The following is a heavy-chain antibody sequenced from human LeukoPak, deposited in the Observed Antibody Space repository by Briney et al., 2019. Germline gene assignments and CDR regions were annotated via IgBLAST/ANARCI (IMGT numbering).Heavy chain of an antibody. CDR1: GYSFSTYW. J-gene: IGHJ4*02. V-gene: IGHV5-51*01. CDR3: ARLPYYDSSGYYFDY. D-gene: IGHD3-22*01. Sequence: GESLKISCKGSGYSFSTYWIGWVRQMPGKGLELMGIIYPGDSETRYSPSFQGQVTISADKSITTAYLQWSSLKASDTAMYYCARLPYYDSSGYYFDYWGQGTLVTVSS. CDR2: IYPGDSET.